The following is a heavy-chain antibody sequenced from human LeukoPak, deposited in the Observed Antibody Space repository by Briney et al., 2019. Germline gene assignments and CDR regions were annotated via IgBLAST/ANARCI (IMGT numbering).Heavy chain of an antibody. CDR1: GFTFSSYA. CDR2: ISGSGGST. Sequence: GGSLRLSCAASGFTFSSYAMSWFRQAPGKGLEWVSAISGSGGSTYYADSVKGRFTISRDNSKNTLYLQMNSLRAEDTAVYYCAKDRSLYSSSSHTDLSWFDPWGQGTLVTVSS. D-gene: IGHD6-6*01. V-gene: IGHV3-23*01. CDR3: AKDRSLYSSSSHTDLSWFDP. J-gene: IGHJ5*02.